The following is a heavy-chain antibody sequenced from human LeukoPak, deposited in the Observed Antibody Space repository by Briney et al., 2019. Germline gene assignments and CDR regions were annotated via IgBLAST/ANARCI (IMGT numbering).Heavy chain of an antibody. CDR3: AKFHPTYSSSWYDAFDI. V-gene: IGHV3-23*01. Sequence: PGGSLRLSCATSGFTFSTYVMSWVRQAPGKGLEWVSGISGSGDNTYYADSVKGRFTISRDNSKNTLYLQMSSLRAEDTAVYYCAKFHPTYSSSWYDAFDIWGQGTMVTVSS. D-gene: IGHD6-13*01. J-gene: IGHJ3*02. CDR1: GFTFSTYV. CDR2: ISGSGDNT.